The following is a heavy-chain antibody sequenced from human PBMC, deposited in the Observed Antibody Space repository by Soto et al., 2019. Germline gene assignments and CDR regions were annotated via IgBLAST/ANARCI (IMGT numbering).Heavy chain of an antibody. CDR2: FDLEDGET. D-gene: IGHD1-1*01. J-gene: IGHJ6*02. CDR1: GYTLTELS. Sequence: ASVKVSCKVSGYTLTELSMHWVRQAPGKGLEWMGGFDLEDGETIYAQKFQGRVTMTEDTSTDTAYMELSSLRSEDTAVYYCATDMGTGTTYYYYYGMDVWGQGTTVTVSS. V-gene: IGHV1-24*01. CDR3: ATDMGTGTTYYYYYGMDV.